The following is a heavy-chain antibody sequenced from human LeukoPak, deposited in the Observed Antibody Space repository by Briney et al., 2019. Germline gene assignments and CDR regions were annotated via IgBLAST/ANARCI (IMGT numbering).Heavy chain of an antibody. CDR3: ARDFI. J-gene: IGHJ4*02. Sequence: GGSLRLSCAASGFTFSSYGMHWVRQAPGKGLEWVANIKQDGSEVDYVDSAKGRFTISRDNAKNSLFLQMNSLRAEDTAVYYCARDFIWGQGTLVTVSS. V-gene: IGHV3-7*05. CDR1: GFTFSSYG. CDR2: IKQDGSEV. D-gene: IGHD3-10*01.